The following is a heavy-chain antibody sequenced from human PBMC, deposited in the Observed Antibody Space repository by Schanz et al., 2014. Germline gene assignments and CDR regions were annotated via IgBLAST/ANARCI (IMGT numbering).Heavy chain of an antibody. D-gene: IGHD6-13*01. Sequence: QVQLVESGGGVVQPGGSLRLSCAASGFPFSSYALHWVRQAPGKGLEWVAVISYDGVNTYYADSVKGRFTISRDNSKNTLYLQMNSLRAEDTAVYYCARLDSSSWYPRYWGQGTRVTVSS. V-gene: IGHV3-30-3*01. J-gene: IGHJ4*02. CDR3: ARLDSSSWYPRY. CDR1: GFPFSSYA. CDR2: ISYDGVNT.